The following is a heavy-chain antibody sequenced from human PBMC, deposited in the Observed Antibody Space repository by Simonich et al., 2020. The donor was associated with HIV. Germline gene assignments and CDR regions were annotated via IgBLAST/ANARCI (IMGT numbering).Heavy chain of an antibody. CDR1: GFTFSSYS. CDR3: AREPPTIYGGSRAFDI. J-gene: IGHJ3*02. CDR2: ISSSSSTI. D-gene: IGHD2-15*01. Sequence: VQLVESGGGVVQPGRSLRLSCAASGFTFSSYSMNWVRQAPGKGLEWVSYISSSSSTIYYADSVKGRFTISRDNAKNSLYLQMNSLRAEDTAVYYCAREPPTIYGGSRAFDIWGQGTMVTVSS. V-gene: IGHV3-48*01.